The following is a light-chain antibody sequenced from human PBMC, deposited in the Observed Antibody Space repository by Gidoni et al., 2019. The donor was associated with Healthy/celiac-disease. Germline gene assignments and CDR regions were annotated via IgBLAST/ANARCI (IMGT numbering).Light chain of an antibody. Sequence: EMVLTRSPATLSLSPGERATLSCRASQSVSSYLAWYQQKPGQAPRLLIYDASNRATGIPARFSGSGSGTDFTLTISSLEPEDFAVYYCQQRSNWPSYTFGQGTKLEIK. CDR3: QQRSNWPSYT. J-gene: IGKJ2*01. CDR1: QSVSSY. V-gene: IGKV3-11*01. CDR2: DAS.